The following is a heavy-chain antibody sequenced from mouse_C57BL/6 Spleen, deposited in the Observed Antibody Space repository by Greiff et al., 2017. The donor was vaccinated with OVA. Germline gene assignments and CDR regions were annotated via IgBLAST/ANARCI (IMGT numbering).Heavy chain of an antibody. J-gene: IGHJ4*01. D-gene: IGHD1-1*01. CDR2: IDPSDSYT. Sequence: VQLQQPGAELVMPGASVKLSCKASGYTFTSYWMHWVKQRPGQGLEWIGEIDPSDSYTNYNQKFKGKSTLTVDKSSSTAYMQLSSLTSEDSAVYYCARWGTTTVVDAMDYWGQGTSVTVSS. CDR3: ARWGTTTVVDAMDY. V-gene: IGHV1-69*01. CDR1: GYTFTSYW.